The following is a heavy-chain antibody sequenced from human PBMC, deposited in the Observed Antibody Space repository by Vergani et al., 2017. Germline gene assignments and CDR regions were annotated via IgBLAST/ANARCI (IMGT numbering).Heavy chain of an antibody. D-gene: IGHD2-21*01. CDR3: ADLYGDDGFSPF. CDR1: GFTFSSYS. J-gene: IGHJ4*02. V-gene: IGHV3-21*04. CDR2: ISSSSSYI. Sequence: EVQLVESGGGLVKPGGSLRLSCAASGFTFSSYSMNWVRQAPGKGLEWVSSISSSSSYISYADSVKGRFTISRDDSNNTVYLQINSLRAEDTAFYYCADLYGDDGFSPFWGQGTLVTVSS.